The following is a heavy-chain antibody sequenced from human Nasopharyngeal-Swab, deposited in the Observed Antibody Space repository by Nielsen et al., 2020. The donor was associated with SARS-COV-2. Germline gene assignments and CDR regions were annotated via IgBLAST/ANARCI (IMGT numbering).Heavy chain of an antibody. D-gene: IGHD6-19*01. J-gene: IGHJ6*02. CDR1: GFTFSSYD. CDR2: IGTAGDT. CDR3: ARAAVAGTYYYYYGMDV. V-gene: IGHV3-13*01. Sequence: GESLKISCAASGFTFSSYDMHWVRQATRKGLEWVSAIGTAGDTYYPGSVKGRFTISRENAKNSLYLQMNSLRAGDTAVYYCARAAVAGTYYYYYGMDVWGQGTTVTVSS.